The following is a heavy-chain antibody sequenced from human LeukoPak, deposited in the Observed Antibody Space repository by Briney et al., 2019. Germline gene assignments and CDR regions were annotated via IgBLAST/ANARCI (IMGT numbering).Heavy chain of an antibody. V-gene: IGHV3-74*01. Sequence: PGGSLRLSCAASGFTFTTFWMNWVRQVPGKGLVWVSLINPDGSTTTYADSVKGRPTISIDNAKNTVYLQMNSLMGEDMVVYYCARDFRGSPDRCGQGTLVTVSS. J-gene: IGHJ5*02. CDR3: ARDFRGSPDR. CDR1: GFTFTTFW. D-gene: IGHD5-12*01. CDR2: INPDGSTT.